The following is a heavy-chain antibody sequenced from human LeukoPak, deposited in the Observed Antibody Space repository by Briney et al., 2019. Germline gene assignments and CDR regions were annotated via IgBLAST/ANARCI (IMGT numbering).Heavy chain of an antibody. CDR2: ISNSGSTI. V-gene: IGHV3-48*04. J-gene: IGHJ6*03. CDR3: ARDPYSGNYGNYYYYYMDV. Sequence: GGSLRLSCAASGFTFSSYAMSWVRQAPGKGLEWVAYISNSGSTIYYVDSVKGRFTISRDNAKNSLYLQMDSLGPEDTAVYYCARDPYSGNYGNYYYYYMDVWGKGTTVTISS. D-gene: IGHD1-26*01. CDR1: GFTFSSYA.